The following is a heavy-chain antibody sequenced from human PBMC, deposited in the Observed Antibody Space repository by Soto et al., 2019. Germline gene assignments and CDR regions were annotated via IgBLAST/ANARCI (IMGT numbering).Heavy chain of an antibody. CDR1: GGSINNGDYS. Sequence: LSLTCTVSGGSINNGDYSWSWVRQHPGKGLEWIGYIYYSGTTYYNPSLKSRVTMSVDPSKNQFSLKLSSVTAADTAVYYCAGAYDIMEGYFEYWSQGTLVTVSS. CDR2: IYYSGTT. CDR3: AGAYDIMEGYFEY. V-gene: IGHV4-31*03. D-gene: IGHD3-22*01. J-gene: IGHJ4*02.